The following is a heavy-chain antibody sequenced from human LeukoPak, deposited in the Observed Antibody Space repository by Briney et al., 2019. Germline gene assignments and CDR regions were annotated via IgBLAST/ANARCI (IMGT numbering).Heavy chain of an antibody. CDR2: IRYDGSNK. Sequence: PGGSLRLSCAASGFTFSSYGMHWVRQAPGKGLEWVAFIRYDGSNKYYADSVKGRFTISRDNSKNTLSLQMNSLRAEDTAVYYCGKDSRLSVTTFRSRWTDSWGQGTLVTVSS. V-gene: IGHV3-30*02. D-gene: IGHD4-11*01. CDR1: GFTFSSYG. J-gene: IGHJ4*02. CDR3: GKDSRLSVTTFRSRWTDS.